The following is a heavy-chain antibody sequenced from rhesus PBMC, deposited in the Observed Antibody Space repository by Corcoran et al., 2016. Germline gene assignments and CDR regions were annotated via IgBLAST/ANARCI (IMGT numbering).Heavy chain of an antibody. J-gene: IGHJ4*01. CDR2: INSGGGTT. Sequence: EVQLVESGGGLAKPGGSLRLSCAASGFTFSSYWMNWVSQAPGKGREWVSAINSGGGTTYYADSVKGRFTISRDNSKNTLSLQMNSLRAQDTAVYYCASSKYSSEVDYWGQGVLVTVSS. CDR1: GFTFSSYW. CDR3: ASSKYSSEVDY. V-gene: IGHV3S25*01. D-gene: IGHD6-31*01.